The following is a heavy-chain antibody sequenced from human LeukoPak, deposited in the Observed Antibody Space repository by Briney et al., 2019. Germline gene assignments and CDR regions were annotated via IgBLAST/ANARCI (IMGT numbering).Heavy chain of an antibody. J-gene: IGHJ2*01. CDR3: ARDRRYGDYPSYWYFDL. CDR2: IYYSGST. V-gene: IGHV4-59*01. Sequence: SETLSLTCTVSGGSISSYYWSWIRQPPGKGLEWIGYIYYSGSTNYNPSLKSRVTISVDTSKNQFSLKLSSVTAADTAVYYCARDRRYGDYPSYWYFDLWGRGTLVTVSS. CDR1: GGSISSYY. D-gene: IGHD4-17*01.